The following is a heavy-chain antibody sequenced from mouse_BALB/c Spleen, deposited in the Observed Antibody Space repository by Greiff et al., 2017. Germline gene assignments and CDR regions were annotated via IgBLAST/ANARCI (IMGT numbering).Heavy chain of an antibody. CDR2: IWAGGST. V-gene: IGHV2-9*02. D-gene: IGHD1-2*01. CDR1: GFSLTSYG. Sequence: VQLQQSGPGLVAPSQSLSITCTVSGFSLTSYGVHWVRQPPGKGLEWLGVIWAGGSTNYNSALMSRLSISKDNSKSQVFLKMNSLQTDDTAMYYCAREVTTAPYAMDDWGQGTSVTVSS. J-gene: IGHJ4*01. CDR3: AREVTTAPYAMDD.